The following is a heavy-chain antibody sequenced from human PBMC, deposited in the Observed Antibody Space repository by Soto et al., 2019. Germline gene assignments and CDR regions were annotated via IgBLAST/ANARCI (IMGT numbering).Heavy chain of an antibody. D-gene: IGHD3-9*01. CDR1: GFTFSSYA. CDR2: ISGSGGST. J-gene: IGHJ6*02. Sequence: PGGSLRLSCAASGFTFSSYAMSWVRQAPGKGLEWVSAISGSGGSTYYADSVKGRFTISRDNSKNTLYLQMNSLRAEDTAVYYCAKRGPLTGYYNYYYYGMDVWGQGTTVTVSS. V-gene: IGHV3-23*01. CDR3: AKRGPLTGYYNYYYYGMDV.